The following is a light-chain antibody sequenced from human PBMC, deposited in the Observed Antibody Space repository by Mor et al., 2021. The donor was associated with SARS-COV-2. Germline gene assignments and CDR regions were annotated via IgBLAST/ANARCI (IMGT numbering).Light chain of an antibody. J-gene: IGKJ2*01. V-gene: IGKV1-5*03. Sequence: ASQSISSWLAWYQQKPGKAPKLLIYKASSLESGVPSRFSGSGSGTEFTLTISSLQPDDFATYYCQQYNSYPYTFGQGTKLE. CDR1: QSISSW. CDR3: QQYNSYPYT. CDR2: KAS.